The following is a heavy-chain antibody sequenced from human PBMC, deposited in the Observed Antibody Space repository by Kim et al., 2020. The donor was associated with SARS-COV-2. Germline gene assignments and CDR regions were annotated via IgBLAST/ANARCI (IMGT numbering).Heavy chain of an antibody. CDR2: IKQDGSEK. D-gene: IGHD4-17*01. CDR1: GFTFSSYW. Sequence: GGSLRLSCAASGFTFSSYWMSWVRQAPGKGLEWVANIKQDGSEKYYVDSVKGRFTISRDNAKNSLYLQRNSLRAEDTAVYYCARDGGYGDYWLYYYYYYGMDVWGQGTTVTVSS. V-gene: IGHV3-7*03. CDR3: ARDGGYGDYWLYYYYYYGMDV. J-gene: IGHJ6*02.